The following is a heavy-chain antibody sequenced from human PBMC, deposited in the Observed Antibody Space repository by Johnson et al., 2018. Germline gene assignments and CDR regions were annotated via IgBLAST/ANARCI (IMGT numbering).Heavy chain of an antibody. CDR2: INPTGGVT. CDR1: GFTFSTYA. Sequence: EVQLVESGGDFVQPGGSLRLSCEASGFTFSTYAMTWVRQAPGKGLDWVSAINPTGGVTYYADSVKGRFTISRDNAKNLLYLQMNTLIVEDTAIYYCARDNGGKQSRSPLSFWGQGTLVTVSS. V-gene: IGHV3-23*04. CDR3: ARDNGGKQSRSPLSF. J-gene: IGHJ4*02. D-gene: IGHD2-8*01.